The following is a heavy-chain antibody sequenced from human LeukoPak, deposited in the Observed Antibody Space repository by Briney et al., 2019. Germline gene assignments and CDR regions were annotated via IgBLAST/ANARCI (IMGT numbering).Heavy chain of an antibody. Sequence: SVNVSCKASGGTFSRDTITWVRQAPGQGLEWMGGFIPIFGRANYAQNFQGRVMITADESTTTAYMELSSLQSEDTAVYYCARGVKYYYDGSGYYLDYWGQGTLVTVSS. CDR2: FIPIFGRA. V-gene: IGHV1-69*13. CDR3: ARGVKYYYDGSGYYLDY. CDR1: GGTFSRDT. J-gene: IGHJ4*02. D-gene: IGHD3-22*01.